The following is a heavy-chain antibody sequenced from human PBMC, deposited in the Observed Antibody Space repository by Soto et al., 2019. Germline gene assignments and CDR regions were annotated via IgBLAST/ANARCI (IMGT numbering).Heavy chain of an antibody. CDR3: VTDLNWQGH. Sequence: GGSLRLSCVVYGFSFISVWMTWVRQAPGKGLECVANIKYDGSEEYYVDSVKGRFTISRDNAKNSLYLQMNSLRDEDSAVYYCVTDLNWQGHWGQGP. CDR1: GFSFISVW. CDR2: IKYDGSEE. V-gene: IGHV3-7*01. J-gene: IGHJ4*02.